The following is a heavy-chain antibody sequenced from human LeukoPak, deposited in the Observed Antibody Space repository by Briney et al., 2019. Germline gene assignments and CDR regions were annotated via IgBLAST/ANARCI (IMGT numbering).Heavy chain of an antibody. CDR1: GYTFTSYY. J-gene: IGHJ4*02. D-gene: IGHD3-22*01. V-gene: IGHV1-46*01. Sequence: VASVKVSCKASGYTFTSYYVHWARQAPGQGLEWMGIINPSGGSTSYAQKFQGRVTMTRDMSTSTVYMELSSLRSEDTAVYYCARAFYDSSGYGNWGQGTLVTVSS. CDR2: INPSGGST. CDR3: ARAFYDSSGYGN.